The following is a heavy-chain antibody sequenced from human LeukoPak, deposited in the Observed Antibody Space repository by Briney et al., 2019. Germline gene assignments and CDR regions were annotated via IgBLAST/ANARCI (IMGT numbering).Heavy chain of an antibody. Sequence: GGSLRLSCAAPGFTFSSYGMHWVRQAPGKGLEWVAVISYDGSNKYYADSVKGRFTISRDNSKNTLYLQMNSLRAEDTAVYYCANLAAAGKEDWGQGTLVTVSS. CDR3: ANLAAAGKED. CDR2: ISYDGSNK. J-gene: IGHJ4*02. D-gene: IGHD6-13*01. V-gene: IGHV3-30*18. CDR1: GFTFSSYG.